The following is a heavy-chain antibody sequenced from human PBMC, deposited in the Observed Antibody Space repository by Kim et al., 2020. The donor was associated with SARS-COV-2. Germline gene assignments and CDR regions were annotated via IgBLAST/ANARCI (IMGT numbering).Heavy chain of an antibody. V-gene: IGHV3-30*04. CDR1: GFTFSNYP. CDR2: ISDDGSYK. Sequence: GGSLRLSCAASGFTFSNYPMHWVRQAPGKGLEWVAVISDDGSYKYYADSVKGRFTISRDNSKNTVYVQMNSLRAEDTAVYYCARDLSSSGWTNWFEPWG. CDR3: ARDLSSSGWTNWFEP. J-gene: IGHJ5*02. D-gene: IGHD6-19*01.